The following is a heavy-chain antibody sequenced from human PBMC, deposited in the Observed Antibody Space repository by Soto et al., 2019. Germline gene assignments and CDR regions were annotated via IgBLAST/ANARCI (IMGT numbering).Heavy chain of an antibody. CDR2: IFPGDSDT. Sequence: EVQLVQSGAEVKKPGESLKISCKGSGYSFTNYWIGWVRQKPGKGLEWMGTIFPGDSDTRYSPSFQGQVTISADRSSSTAYLHRSSLQASAPAMYPRAPPTEPCFGSDSYYVLGYWYFALWGRGNLVTVSS. CDR1: GYSFTNYW. CDR3: APPTEPCFGSDSYYVLGYWYFAL. J-gene: IGHJ2*01. V-gene: IGHV5-51*01. D-gene: IGHD2-21*02.